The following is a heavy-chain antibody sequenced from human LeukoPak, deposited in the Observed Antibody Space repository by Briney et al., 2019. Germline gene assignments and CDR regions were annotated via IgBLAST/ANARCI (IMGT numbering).Heavy chain of an antibody. CDR2: ISESGDST. D-gene: IGHD2-2*02. Sequence: GGSLRLSCAASRFPFSTYAMSWVRQAPGKGLEWVSVISESGDSTHYADSVKGRFTISRDNAKNSLYLQMNSLRAEDTAVYCCARDHCSSSSCYTYYGMELWGQGTTVTVSS. CDR1: RFPFSTYA. CDR3: ARDHCSSSSCYTYYGMEL. V-gene: IGHV3-23*01. J-gene: IGHJ6*02.